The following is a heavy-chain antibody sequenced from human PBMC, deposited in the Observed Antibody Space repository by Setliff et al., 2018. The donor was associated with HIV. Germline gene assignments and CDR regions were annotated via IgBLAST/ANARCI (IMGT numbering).Heavy chain of an antibody. D-gene: IGHD3-10*01. CDR3: ERVGASGVPSTMDYYDYMDV. CDR1: GGSFSSYH. V-gene: IGHV4-4*07. CDR2: IYASGST. J-gene: IGHJ6*03. Sequence: PSETLSLTCTVSGGSFSSYHWSWIRHRAGKGLEWIGHIYASGSTKYNPSLESRVTMSVDTSRTKFSLKLRSVTAADTAVYYCERVGASGVPSTMDYYDYMDVWGKGTTVTVSS.